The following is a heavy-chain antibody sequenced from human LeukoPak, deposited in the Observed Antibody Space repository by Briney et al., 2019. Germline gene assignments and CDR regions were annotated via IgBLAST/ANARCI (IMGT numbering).Heavy chain of an antibody. D-gene: IGHD3-10*01. CDR1: GYSFTSYW. Sequence: GESLKISCKGSGYSFTSYWIGWVRQMPGKSLEGMGIIYPGDSDTRYSPSFQGQVTISADKSINTAYLQWSSLKASDTAMYYCATYSSGMAYDYFDYWGQGTLVTVSS. CDR2: IYPGDSDT. J-gene: IGHJ4*02. CDR3: ATYSSGMAYDYFDY. V-gene: IGHV5-51*01.